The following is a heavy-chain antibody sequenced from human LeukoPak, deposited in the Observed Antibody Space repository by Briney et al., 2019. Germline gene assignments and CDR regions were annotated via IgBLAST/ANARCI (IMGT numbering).Heavy chain of an antibody. CDR3: ARAYTGNYYPDY. Sequence: GGSLRLSCAGSGFTFSSYSMNWVRQAPGKGLEWVSYISSSSGNIYYADPVKGRFTISRDNAKNSLFLQMNSLRAEDTAVYYCARAYTGNYYPDYWGQGTLVTVSS. V-gene: IGHV3-48*01. J-gene: IGHJ4*02. D-gene: IGHD1-26*01. CDR2: ISSSSGNI. CDR1: GFTFSSYS.